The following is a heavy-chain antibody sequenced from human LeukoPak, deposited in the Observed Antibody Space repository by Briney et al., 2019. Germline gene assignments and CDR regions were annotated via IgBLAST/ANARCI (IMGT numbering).Heavy chain of an antibody. CDR1: GFTFSSYW. CDR2: INSGGSST. V-gene: IGHV3-74*01. J-gene: IGHJ3*02. D-gene: IGHD3-22*01. CDR3: AREVIVVPDAFDI. Sequence: GGSLRLSCAASGFTFSSYWMHWVRQAPGRGLVWVSRINSGGSSTSYADSVKGRFTISRDNAKNTLYLQMNSLRAEDTAVHYCAREVIVVPDAFDIWGQGTMVTVSS.